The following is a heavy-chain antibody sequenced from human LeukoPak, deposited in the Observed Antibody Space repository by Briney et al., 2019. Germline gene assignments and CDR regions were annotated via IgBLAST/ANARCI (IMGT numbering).Heavy chain of an antibody. V-gene: IGHV1-69*04. CDR2: IIPILGIA. D-gene: IGHD2-21*02. Sequence: SVKVSCKASGGTFSSYAISWVRQAPGQGLEWMGRIIPILGIANYAQKFQGRVTITADKSTSTAYMELSSLRSEDTAVYYCASRAYCGGDCYSGPDAFDIWGQGTMVTVSS. CDR3: ASRAYCGGDCYSGPDAFDI. CDR1: GGTFSSYA. J-gene: IGHJ3*02.